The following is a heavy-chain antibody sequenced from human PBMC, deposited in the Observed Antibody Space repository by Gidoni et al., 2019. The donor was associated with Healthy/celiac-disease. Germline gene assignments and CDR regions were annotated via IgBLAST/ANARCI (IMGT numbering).Heavy chain of an antibody. CDR3: AKDLSGDSSDWFDP. D-gene: IGHD3-10*01. Sequence: EVQLLESGGGLLQLGGSLRLSCAASGLTFSSYAMSWVRQAPGKGLEWVSAISGSGGSTCYADSVKGRFTISRDNSKNTLYLQMNSLRAEDTAVYYCAKDLSGDSSDWFDPWGQGTLVTVSS. CDR1: GLTFSSYA. CDR2: ISGSGGST. V-gene: IGHV3-23*01. J-gene: IGHJ5*02.